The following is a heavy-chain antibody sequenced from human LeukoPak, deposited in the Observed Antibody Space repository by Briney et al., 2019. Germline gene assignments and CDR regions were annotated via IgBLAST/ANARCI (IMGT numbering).Heavy chain of an antibody. CDR1: GFTFSSYS. V-gene: IGHV3-21*01. CDR2: ISSSSSYI. J-gene: IGHJ4*02. Sequence: KAGGSLRLSCAASGFTFSSYSMNWVRQAPGKGLEWVSSISSSSSYIYYADSVRGRFTISRDNAKTSLYLQMNSLRAEDTAVYYCARGHYDVLTDSLNQFAYWRQGTLVTVSS. D-gene: IGHD3-9*01. CDR3: ARGHYDVLTDSLNQFAY.